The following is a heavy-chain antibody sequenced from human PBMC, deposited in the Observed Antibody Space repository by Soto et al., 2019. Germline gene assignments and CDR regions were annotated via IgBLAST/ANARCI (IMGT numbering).Heavy chain of an antibody. V-gene: IGHV3-11*01. D-gene: IGHD1-26*01. J-gene: IGHJ4*01. Sequence: QVQLVESGGGLVKPGGSLRLSCTVSGFTFTEYYMSWIRQPPGKGLEWISYISSSGHFVYYADSMKGRVTISRDNAKNSLYLQMNNLRAEDTAVYYCAACSGTYHYDYWAQGTLVTVSS. CDR2: ISSSGHFV. CDR1: GFTFTEYY. CDR3: AACSGTYHYDY.